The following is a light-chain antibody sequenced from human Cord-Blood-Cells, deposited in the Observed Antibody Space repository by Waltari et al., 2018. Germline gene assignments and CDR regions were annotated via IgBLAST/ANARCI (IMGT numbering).Light chain of an antibody. Sequence: SYELTQPPSVSVSPGQTAIITCPGDTSGANHASWYQQKPGQSPVLVIYQDSKRPSGIPERFSGSNSGNTATLTISGTQAMDEADYYCQAWDSISWVFGGGTKLTVL. CDR1: TSGANH. J-gene: IGLJ3*02. CDR2: QDS. CDR3: QAWDSISWV. V-gene: IGLV3-1*01.